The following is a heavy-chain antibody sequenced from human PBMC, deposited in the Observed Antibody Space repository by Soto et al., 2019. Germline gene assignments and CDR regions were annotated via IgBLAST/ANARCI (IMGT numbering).Heavy chain of an antibody. CDR3: ASLTSWSQEYYYGMDV. D-gene: IGHD2-2*01. Sequence: LRLSCTGSGFTFGDFGMSWFRQAPGKGLEWLSFIRSKGYGGTTESAASVRDRFITSRDDSKSIAYLQMNSLKTEDTAVYYCASLTSWSQEYYYGMDVWGQGTTVTVSS. CDR2: IRSKGYGGTT. CDR1: GFTFGDFG. J-gene: IGHJ6*02. V-gene: IGHV3-49*03.